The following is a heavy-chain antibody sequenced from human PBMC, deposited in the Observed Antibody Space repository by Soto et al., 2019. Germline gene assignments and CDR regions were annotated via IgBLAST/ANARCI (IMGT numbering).Heavy chain of an antibody. CDR1: GFTFSSYS. Sequence: GGSLRLSCAASGFTFSSYSMNWVRQAPGKGLEWVSYISSSSSILYYADSVKGRFTISRDNAKNSLYLQMNSLRDEDTAVYYCTTDATQYSGSELWGQGTLVTGSS. V-gene: IGHV3-48*02. D-gene: IGHD1-26*01. CDR2: ISSSSSIL. J-gene: IGHJ4*02. CDR3: TTDATQYSGSEL.